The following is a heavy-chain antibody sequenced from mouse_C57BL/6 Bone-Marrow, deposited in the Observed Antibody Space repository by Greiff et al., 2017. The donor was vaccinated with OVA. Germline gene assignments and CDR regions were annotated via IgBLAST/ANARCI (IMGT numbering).Heavy chain of an antibody. D-gene: IGHD1-1*01. CDR3: GIPYYYGSSRDYFDY. CDR1: GYTFTDHI. V-gene: IGHV1-11*01. J-gene: IGHJ2*01. CDR2: IYPVSGET. Sequence: QVQLKQSGAELASPGASVTLSCKASGYTFTDHIMNWVKKRPGQGLEWIGRIYPVSGETNYNQKFMGKAPFSVDRSSSTVYMEVKSLTSEDPAVSYCGIPYYYGSSRDYFDYWGQGTTLTVSS.